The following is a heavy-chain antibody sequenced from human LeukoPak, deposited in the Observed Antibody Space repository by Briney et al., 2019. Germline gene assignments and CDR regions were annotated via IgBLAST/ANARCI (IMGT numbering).Heavy chain of an antibody. CDR3: ARGGAVAAHDY. CDR1: GRSISSYY. Sequence: SETLSLTCTVSGRSISSYYWSWIRQPPGKGLEWIGYIYYSGSTNYNPSLKSRVTISVDTSKNQFSLKLSSVTAADTAVYYCARGGAVAAHDYWGQGTLVTVSS. D-gene: IGHD6-19*01. J-gene: IGHJ4*02. V-gene: IGHV4-59*01. CDR2: IYYSGST.